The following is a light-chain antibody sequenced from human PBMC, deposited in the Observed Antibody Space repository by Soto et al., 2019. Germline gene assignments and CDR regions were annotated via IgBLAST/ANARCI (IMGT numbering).Light chain of an antibody. CDR1: QTVTVNS. V-gene: IGKV3-20*01. J-gene: IGKJ3*01. CDR2: AAS. CDR3: QQYGDSPFT. Sequence: VLTQSPGTLSLSPGEGATLSCRASQTVTVNSLAWYQQTPGQTPRLLIYAASTRATGIPDRFNGSGSGTDFVLTISRLEPEDFAMYYCQQYGDSPFTFGPGTKVDI.